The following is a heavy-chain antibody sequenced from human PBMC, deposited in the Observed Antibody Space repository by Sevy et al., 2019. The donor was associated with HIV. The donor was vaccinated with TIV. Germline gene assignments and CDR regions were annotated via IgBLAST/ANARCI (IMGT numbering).Heavy chain of an antibody. D-gene: IGHD3-10*01. Sequence: SETLSLTCTVSGGSISSSSYYWGWIRQPPGKGLEWIGSIYYSGSTYYNPSLKSRVTISVDTSKNQFSLKLSSVTAADTAVYYCVRVWFGEFANWFDPWGQGTLVTVSS. J-gene: IGHJ5*02. CDR3: VRVWFGEFANWFDP. CDR1: GGSISSSSYY. CDR2: IYYSGST. V-gene: IGHV4-39*01.